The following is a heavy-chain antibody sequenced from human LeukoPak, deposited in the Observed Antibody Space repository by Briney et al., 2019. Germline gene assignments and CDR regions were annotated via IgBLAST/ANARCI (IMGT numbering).Heavy chain of an antibody. CDR3: AKEVDYGDYYYYGMDV. CDR1: GFTFSSYG. CDR2: IRYDGSNK. J-gene: IGHJ6*02. V-gene: IGHV3-30*02. Sequence: GGSLRLSCAASGFTFSSYGMHWLRQAPGKGLEWVAFIRYDGSNKYYADSAKGRFTISRDNSKNTLYLQMNSLRAEDTAVYYCAKEVDYGDYYYYGMDVWGQGTTVTVSS. D-gene: IGHD4-17*01.